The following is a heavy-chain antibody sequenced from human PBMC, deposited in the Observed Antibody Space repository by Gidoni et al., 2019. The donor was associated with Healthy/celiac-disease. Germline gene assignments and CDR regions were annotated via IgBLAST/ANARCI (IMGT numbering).Heavy chain of an antibody. Sequence: QITLKESGPTLVKPTQTLTLTCTFSGFSLSTSGVGVGWIRQPPGKALEWLALIYWDDDKRYSPSLKSRLTITKDTSKNQVVLTMTNMDPVDTATYYCAHRRSGPSASHWDTAMAPFDYWGQGTLVTVSS. CDR1: GFSLSTSGVG. D-gene: IGHD5-18*01. J-gene: IGHJ4*02. V-gene: IGHV2-5*02. CDR3: AHRRSGPSASHWDTAMAPFDY. CDR2: IYWDDDK.